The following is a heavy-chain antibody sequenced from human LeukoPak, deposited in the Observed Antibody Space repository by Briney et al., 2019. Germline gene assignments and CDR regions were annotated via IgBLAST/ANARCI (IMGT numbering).Heavy chain of an antibody. CDR3: AREGSYYYGSGSYSAN. CDR2: IYYSGST. CDR1: GGSISSGGYY. D-gene: IGHD3-10*01. V-gene: IGHV4-31*03. Sequence: SETLSLTCTVSGGSISSGGYYWSWIRQHPGKGLEWIGYIYYSGSTYYNPSLKSRVTISVDTSKNQFSLKLSSVTAADTAVYYCAREGSYYYGSGSYSANWGQGTLVTVSS. J-gene: IGHJ4*02.